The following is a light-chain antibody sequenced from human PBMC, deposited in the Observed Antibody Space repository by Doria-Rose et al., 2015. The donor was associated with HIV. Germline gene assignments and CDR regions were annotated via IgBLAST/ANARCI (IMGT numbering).Light chain of an antibody. Sequence: EIVLTQSPGTLSLSPGERATLSCRASQSFSSTYLAWYQQKPGQAPSLLIYDGSTRATGIPDGFSARGSGTDFTLTINRLEPEDFALYYCHQYGTSWTFGQGTKVEI. CDR2: DGS. V-gene: IGKV3-20*01. CDR1: QSFSSTY. CDR3: HQYGTSWT. J-gene: IGKJ1*01.